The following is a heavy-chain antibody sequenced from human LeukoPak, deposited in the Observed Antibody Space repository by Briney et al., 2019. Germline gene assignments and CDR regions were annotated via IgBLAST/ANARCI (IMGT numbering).Heavy chain of an antibody. CDR3: AKNSVITFGGVIVPVDY. CDR1: GFTFSSYG. CDR2: ISYDGSNK. V-gene: IGHV3-30*18. D-gene: IGHD3-16*02. Sequence: PGGSLRLSCAASGFTFSSYGMHWVRQAPGKGLEWVAVISYDGSNKYYADSVKGRFTISRDNSKNTLYLQMNSLRAEDTAVYYCAKNSVITFGGVIVPVDYWGQGTLVTVSS. J-gene: IGHJ4*02.